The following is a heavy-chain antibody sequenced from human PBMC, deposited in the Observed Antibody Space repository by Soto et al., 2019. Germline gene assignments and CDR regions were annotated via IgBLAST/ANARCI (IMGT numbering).Heavy chain of an antibody. D-gene: IGHD1-26*01. Sequence: SETLSLTCTVSGDSITDYYWSWIRESPGKGLEWIAYIHHTGTANYNPSLKSRVTISVDTSKSQFSLRLSSVTAADTAVYYCERHSGSYCLPSSEVGYWGQGTLVTVSS. J-gene: IGHJ4*02. CDR3: ERHSGSYCLPSSEVGY. V-gene: IGHV4-59*01. CDR2: IHHTGTA. CDR1: GDSITDYY.